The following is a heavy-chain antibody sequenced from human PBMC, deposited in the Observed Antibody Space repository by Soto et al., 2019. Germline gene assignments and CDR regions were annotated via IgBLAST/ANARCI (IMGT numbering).Heavy chain of an antibody. CDR1: GGSISSYY. CDR3: ASAPTTYYDILTGYYRRRYYYGMDV. Sequence: QVQLQESGPGLVKPSETLSLTCTVSGGSISSYYWSWIRQPPGKGLEWIGYIYYSGSTNYNPSLKRRVTISVDTSKNQFSLKLSSVTAADTAVYYCASAPTTYYDILTGYYRRRYYYGMDVWGQGTTVTVSS. V-gene: IGHV4-59*08. D-gene: IGHD3-9*01. CDR2: IYYSGST. J-gene: IGHJ6*02.